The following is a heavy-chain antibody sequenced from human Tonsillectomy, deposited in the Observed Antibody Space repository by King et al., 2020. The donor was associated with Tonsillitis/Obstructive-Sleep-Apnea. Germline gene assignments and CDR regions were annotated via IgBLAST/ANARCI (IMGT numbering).Heavy chain of an antibody. CDR1: GYTFTSYA. D-gene: IGHD2-2*01. V-gene: IGHV7-4-1*02. CDR3: AREDIVVVPAAMRYYYYYMDV. CDR2: INTNTGNP. J-gene: IGHJ6*03. Sequence: QLVQSGSELKKPGASVKVSCKASGYTFTSYAMNWVRQAPGQGLEWMGWINTNTGNPTYAQGFTGRFFFSLDTSVSTAYLQFSSLKAEDTAVYYCAREDIVVVPAAMRYYYYYMDVWGKGTTVTVSS.